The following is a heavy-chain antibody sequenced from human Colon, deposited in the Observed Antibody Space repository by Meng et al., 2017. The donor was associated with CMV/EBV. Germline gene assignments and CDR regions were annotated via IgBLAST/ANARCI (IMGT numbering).Heavy chain of an antibody. CDR2: MSPNSGDT. V-gene: IGHV1-8*01. CDR3: ARDPDPSVVVPAAYDY. Sequence: ASVKVSCKASGYSFITYDINWVRQATGQGLEWMGWMSPNSGDTGYAQNFQGRVTITRDTSISTAYMELSSLRSEDTAVYYCARDPDPSVVVPAAYDYWGQGTLVTVSS. D-gene: IGHD2-2*01. J-gene: IGHJ4*02. CDR1: GYSFITYD.